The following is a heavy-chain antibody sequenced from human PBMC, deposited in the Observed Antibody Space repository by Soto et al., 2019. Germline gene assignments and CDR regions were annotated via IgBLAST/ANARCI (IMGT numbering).Heavy chain of an antibody. CDR2: ISYDGSNK. J-gene: IGHJ6*02. Sequence: QVQLVESGGGVVQPGRSLRLSCAASGFTFSSYGMHWVRQAPGKGLEWVAIISYDGSNKYYADSVKGRFTISRENSKNTLYLQMNSLRAEDTAVYYCAKDHPYGDYGVDGMDVWGQGTTVTVSS. CDR1: GFTFSSYG. V-gene: IGHV3-30*18. D-gene: IGHD4-17*01. CDR3: AKDHPYGDYGVDGMDV.